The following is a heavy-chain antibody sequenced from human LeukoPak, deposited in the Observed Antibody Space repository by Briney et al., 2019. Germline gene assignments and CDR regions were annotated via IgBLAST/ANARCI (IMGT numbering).Heavy chain of an antibody. CDR1: GYTFTSYG. Sequence: ASVKVSCKASGYTFTSYGISWVRQAPGQRLEWLGWISAYNGNTNYAQKLQGRVTTTADESTSTAYMQLSSLRSDDTAVYYCAREYRSSYYYYLDVWGKGTAVTVSS. J-gene: IGHJ6*03. D-gene: IGHD6-13*01. CDR3: AREYRSSYYYYLDV. CDR2: ISAYNGNT. V-gene: IGHV1-18*01.